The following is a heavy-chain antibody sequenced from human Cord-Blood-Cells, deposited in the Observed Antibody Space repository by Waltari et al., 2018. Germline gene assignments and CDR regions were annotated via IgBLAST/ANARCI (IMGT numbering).Heavy chain of an antibody. Sequence: QVQLQESGPGLVKPSETLSLTCTVSGGSISSYYWSWIRQPPGKGLEWIGYIYYSGSTNYNPSLKSRVTISVDTSKNQFSRKLSSVTAADTAVYYCARRRGKDYYFDYWGQGTLVTVSS. CDR2: IYYSGST. V-gene: IGHV4-59*08. D-gene: IGHD1-1*01. J-gene: IGHJ4*02. CDR3: ARRRGKDYYFDY. CDR1: GGSISSYY.